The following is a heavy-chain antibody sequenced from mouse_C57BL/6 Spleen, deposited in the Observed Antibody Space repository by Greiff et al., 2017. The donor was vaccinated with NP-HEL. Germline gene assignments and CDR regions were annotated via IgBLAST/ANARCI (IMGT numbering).Heavy chain of an antibody. V-gene: IGHV1-55*01. CDR3: ARGGIYDGYWGYFDY. J-gene: IGHJ2*01. D-gene: IGHD2-3*01. Sequence: QVQLQQSGAELVKPGASVKMSCKASGYTFTSYWITWVKQRPGQGLEWIGDIYPGSGSTNYNEKFKSKATLTVDTSSSTAYMQLSSLTSEDSAVYYCARGGIYDGYWGYFDYWGQGTTLTVSS. CDR1: GYTFTSYW. CDR2: IYPGSGST.